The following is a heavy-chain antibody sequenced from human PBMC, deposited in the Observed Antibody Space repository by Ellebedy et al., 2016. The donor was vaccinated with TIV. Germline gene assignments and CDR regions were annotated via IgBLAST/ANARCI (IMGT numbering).Heavy chain of an antibody. CDR3: ARDRAVAVASHNDY. CDR2: IIPIFGTA. Sequence: AASVKVSCKASGGTFSSYAISWVRQAPGQGLEWMGGIIPIFGTANYAQKFQGRVTITADESTSTAYMELRSLRSDDTAVYYCARDRAVAVASHNDYWGQGTLVTVSS. CDR1: GGTFSSYA. V-gene: IGHV1-69*13. J-gene: IGHJ4*02. D-gene: IGHD6-19*01.